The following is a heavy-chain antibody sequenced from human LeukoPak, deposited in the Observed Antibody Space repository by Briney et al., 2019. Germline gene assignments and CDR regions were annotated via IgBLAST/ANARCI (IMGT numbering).Heavy chain of an antibody. J-gene: IGHJ4*02. CDR2: ISGGGGST. D-gene: IGHD1-26*01. CDR1: GGSFSGYY. CDR3: ARAGEVDATLVSQFDY. V-gene: IGHV3-23*01. Sequence: ETLSLTCAVYGGSFSGYYWSWVRQAPGKGLEWVSAISGGGGSTYYADSVKGRFTISRDNSKNTLYLQMNSLRAEDTAVYYCARAGEVDATLVSQFDYWGQGTLVTVSS.